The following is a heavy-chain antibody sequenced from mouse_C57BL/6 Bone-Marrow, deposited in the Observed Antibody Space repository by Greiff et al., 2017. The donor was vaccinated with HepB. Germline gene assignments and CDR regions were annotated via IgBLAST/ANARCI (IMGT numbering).Heavy chain of an antibody. CDR2: IRNKANGYTT. J-gene: IGHJ4*01. CDR3: ASLYYLYAMDY. V-gene: IGHV7-3*01. CDR1: GFTFTDYY. D-gene: IGHD1-1*01. Sequence: EVQGVESGGGLVQPGGSLSLSCAASGFTFTDYYMSWVRQPPGKALEWLGFIRNKANGYTTEYNASVKGRFTISRDNSQGIIYLQMNALRAEDSATYYCASLYYLYAMDYWGQGTSVTVSS.